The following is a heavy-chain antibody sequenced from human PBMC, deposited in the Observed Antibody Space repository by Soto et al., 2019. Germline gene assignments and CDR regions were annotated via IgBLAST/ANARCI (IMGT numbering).Heavy chain of an antibody. V-gene: IGHV4-59*01. Sequence: SETLSLTCTVSGDSISSYYWSWIRQPPLKGMEWIGYISDTGSTNYNPSLKSRVTISVDTSKNQFSLKLASVTAADTAVYVCARELNMVRGVRPVYTWFAPGGQGTLVTVSS. J-gene: IGHJ5*02. CDR1: GDSISSYY. D-gene: IGHD3-10*01. CDR2: ISDTGST. CDR3: ARELNMVRGVRPVYTWFAP.